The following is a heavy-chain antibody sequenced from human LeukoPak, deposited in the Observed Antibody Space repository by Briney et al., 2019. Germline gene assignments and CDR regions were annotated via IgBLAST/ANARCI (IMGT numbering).Heavy chain of an antibody. CDR3: ARIPRDSTGYRS. D-gene: IGHD3-22*01. V-gene: IGHV1-2*02. J-gene: IGHJ4*02. Sequence: GASVKVSCKASGYTLTDYYIHCVRQAPGQGLECMAWINPNSGGTNYAQKFQGRVTMTRDTSITTAYMELTRLTSDDTAMYYCARIPRDSTGYRSWGQGTQVIVSS. CDR2: INPNSGGT. CDR1: GYTLTDYY.